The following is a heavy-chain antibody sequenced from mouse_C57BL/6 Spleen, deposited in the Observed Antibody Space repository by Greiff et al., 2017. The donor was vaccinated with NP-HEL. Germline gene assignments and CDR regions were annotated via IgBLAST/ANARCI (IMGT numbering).Heavy chain of an antibody. J-gene: IGHJ2*01. D-gene: IGHD1-1*01. Sequence: EVQLQQSGPELVKPGASVKISCKASGYTFTDYYMNWVKQSHGKSLEWIGDINPNNGGTSYNQKFKGKATLTVDKSSSTAYMELRSLTSEDSVVYYCAGGAHYDGSSTYYFDYWGKGTTLTVSS. CDR2: INPNNGGT. CDR3: AGGAHYDGSSTYYFDY. V-gene: IGHV1-26*01. CDR1: GYTFTDYY.